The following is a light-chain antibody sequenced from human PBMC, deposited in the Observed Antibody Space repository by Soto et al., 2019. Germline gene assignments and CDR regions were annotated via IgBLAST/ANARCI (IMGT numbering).Light chain of an antibody. J-gene: IGKJ2*01. CDR1: QSISSS. Sequence: DIQMTQSPSSLSASVGDRVTITCRASQSISSSLNWYQQRPGRAPKLLISDASSLQSGVPSRFSGTKSGTDFTLTISSLQPEDFATYYCQQNYAFGQGTKVEIK. CDR2: DAS. V-gene: IGKV1-39*01. CDR3: QQNYA.